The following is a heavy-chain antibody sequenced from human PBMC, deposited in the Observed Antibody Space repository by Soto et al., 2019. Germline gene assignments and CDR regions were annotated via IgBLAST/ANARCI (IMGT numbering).Heavy chain of an antibody. V-gene: IGHV2-5*02. CDR1: GFSLNTRDVG. D-gene: IGHD1-26*01. J-gene: IGHJ4*02. CDR2: VSWDDDK. CDR3: AHCRLGGASV. Sequence: QITLNESGPALVKPTQTLTLTCTFSGFSLNTRDVGVGWIRQPPGKALEWLGVVSWDDDKTYSPSLKSRLTITIDTPKNQVVLRMNIMVPVDTATYYCAHCRLGGASVWGEGTRVTVTS.